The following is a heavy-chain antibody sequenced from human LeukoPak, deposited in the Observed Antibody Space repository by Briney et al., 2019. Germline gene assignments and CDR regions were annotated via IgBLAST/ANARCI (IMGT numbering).Heavy chain of an antibody. J-gene: IGHJ6*03. Sequence: SGGSLRLSCAASGFTFSSYSMNWVRQAPGKGLEWVSSISSSSSYIYYADSVKGRFTISRDNAKNSLYLQMNSLRAEDTAVYYCARDGYCSGGSCYWTYYYYMDVCGKGTTVTVSS. CDR1: GFTFSSYS. CDR3: ARDGYCSGGSCYWTYYYYMDV. D-gene: IGHD2-15*01. V-gene: IGHV3-21*01. CDR2: ISSSSSYI.